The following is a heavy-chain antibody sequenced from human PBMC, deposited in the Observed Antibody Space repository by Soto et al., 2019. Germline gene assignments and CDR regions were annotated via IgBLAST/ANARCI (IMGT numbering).Heavy chain of an antibody. V-gene: IGHV1-69*12. J-gene: IGHJ6*02. D-gene: IGHD1-1*01. Sequence: QVQLVQSGAEVKKPGSSVKVSCKASGGTFSSYAINWVRQAPGQGLEWMGGIIRIFGTPDYAQRFQGRVTTNADETTSTAYIELSRLRSKDTAVYYSARQVRNEYNYNGMDVWGQGTTVTVSS. CDR1: GGTFSSYA. CDR3: ARQVRNEYNYNGMDV. CDR2: IIRIFGTP.